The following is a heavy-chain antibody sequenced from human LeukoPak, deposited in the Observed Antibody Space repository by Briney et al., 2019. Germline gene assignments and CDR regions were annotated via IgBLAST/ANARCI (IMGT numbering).Heavy chain of an antibody. Sequence: PGGSLRLSCAASGFTFDDYAMHWVRQAPGKGVEWVSGISWNSGSIGYADSVKGRFTISRHNAKTSLYLQMNSLRAEDTALYYCAKDSLDYGDYVAVAFDIWGQGTMVTVSS. J-gene: IGHJ3*02. CDR3: AKDSLDYGDYVAVAFDI. D-gene: IGHD4-17*01. V-gene: IGHV3-9*01. CDR2: ISWNSGSI. CDR1: GFTFDDYA.